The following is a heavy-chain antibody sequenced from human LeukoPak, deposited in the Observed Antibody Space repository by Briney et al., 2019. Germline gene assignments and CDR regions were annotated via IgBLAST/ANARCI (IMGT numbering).Heavy chain of an antibody. CDR2: IYTSGST. J-gene: IGHJ3*02. CDR3: ARDPSNCSGGSCLDDAFDI. V-gene: IGHV4-4*07. CDR1: GGSISSYY. D-gene: IGHD2-15*01. Sequence: NPSETLSLTCTVSGGSISSYYWSWIRQPAGKGLEWIGRIYTSGSTNYNPSLKSRITMSVDTSKNQFSLKLSSVTAADTAVYYCARDPSNCSGGSCLDDAFDIWGQGTVVTVSS.